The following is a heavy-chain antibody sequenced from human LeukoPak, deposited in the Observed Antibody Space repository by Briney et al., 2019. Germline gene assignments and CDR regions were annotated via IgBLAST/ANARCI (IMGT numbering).Heavy chain of an antibody. CDR2: LNEDGTTK. D-gene: IGHD6-25*01. CDR3: ARDAGQRDDI. J-gene: IGHJ3*02. Sequence: GGSLRLSCAVSGFTFSSFWMTWVRQAPGKGLEWVANLNEDGTTKYYVDSVKGRFIISRDNAKNSLSLQMYSLRVEGTAVYYCARDAGQRDDIWGQGTMVTVSS. V-gene: IGHV3-7*03. CDR1: GFTFSSFW.